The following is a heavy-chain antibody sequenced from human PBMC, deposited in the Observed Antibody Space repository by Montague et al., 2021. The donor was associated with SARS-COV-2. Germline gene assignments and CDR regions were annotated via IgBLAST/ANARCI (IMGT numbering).Heavy chain of an antibody. Sequence: TLSLTCTVSGGSISSGGYYWSWIRQHPGKGLEWLGYIYYSGSTYYNPSLKSRVTISVDTSKNQFSLKLSSVTAADTAVYYCARASGKKTIFGVVISYFDYWGQGTLVTVSS. J-gene: IGHJ4*02. CDR3: ARASGKKTIFGVVISYFDY. V-gene: IGHV4-31*03. CDR2: IYYSGST. CDR1: GGSISSGGYY. D-gene: IGHD3-3*01.